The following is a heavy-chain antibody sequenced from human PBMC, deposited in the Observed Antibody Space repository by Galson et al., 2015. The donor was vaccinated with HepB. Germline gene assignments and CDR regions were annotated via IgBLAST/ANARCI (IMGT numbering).Heavy chain of an antibody. CDR1: GFTFSSYA. V-gene: IGHV3-30*04. D-gene: IGHD3-10*01. Sequence: SLRLSCAASGFTFSSYAMHWVRQAPGKGLEWVAVISYDGSNKYYADSVKGRFTISRDNSKNTLYLQMNSLRAEDTAVYYCARVEEFRITMVRGVIITHNNYGMDVWGQGTTVTVSS. CDR3: ARVEEFRITMVRGVIITHNNYGMDV. J-gene: IGHJ6*02. CDR2: ISYDGSNK.